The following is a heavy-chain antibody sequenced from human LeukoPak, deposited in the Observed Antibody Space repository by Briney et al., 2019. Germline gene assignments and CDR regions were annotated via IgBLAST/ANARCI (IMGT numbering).Heavy chain of an antibody. CDR3: TKYCSGNFDYYPDLDS. V-gene: IGHV3-30*02. J-gene: IGHJ4*02. Sequence: GGSLRLSCAASGFTFSHYGMHWVRQAPGKGLEWVAFTRYDESLKYYAGSVRGRFTISRDNSKNTLYLQMNSLRTEDTAIYYCTKYCSGNFDYYPDLDSWGQGILVTVSS. D-gene: IGHD3-9*01. CDR1: GFTFSHYG. CDR2: TRYDESLK.